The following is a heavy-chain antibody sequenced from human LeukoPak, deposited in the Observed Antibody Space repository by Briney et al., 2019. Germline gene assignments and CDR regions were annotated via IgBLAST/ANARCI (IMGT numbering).Heavy chain of an antibody. Sequence: GGSLRLSCAASGFTFNDYYMSWIRQAPGKGLEWLSYINIGGTNTHYADSVKGRFTISRDNAKKSLYLEMNNLRAEDTAVYYCAADGAGFDTWGQGVLVTVSS. D-gene: IGHD5-24*01. CDR3: AADGAGFDT. CDR1: GFTFNDYY. V-gene: IGHV3-11*01. CDR2: INIGGTNT. J-gene: IGHJ5*02.